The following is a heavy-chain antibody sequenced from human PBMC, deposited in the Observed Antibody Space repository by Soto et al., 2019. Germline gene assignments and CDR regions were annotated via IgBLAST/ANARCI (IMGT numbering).Heavy chain of an antibody. D-gene: IGHD2-15*01. CDR2: ISTYNGNT. CDR3: ATCSGGSCYSNFDY. V-gene: IGHV1-18*01. Sequence: ASAKVSCKASGYTFTSYGISWVRQAPGQGLEWMGWISTYNGNTNYAQKLQGRVTMTTDTSTSTAYMELRSLRSDDTAVYYCATCSGGSCYSNFDYWGQGTLVTVSS. CDR1: GYTFTSYG. J-gene: IGHJ4*02.